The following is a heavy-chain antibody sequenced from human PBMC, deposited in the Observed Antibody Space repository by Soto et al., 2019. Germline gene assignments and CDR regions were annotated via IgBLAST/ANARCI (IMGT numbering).Heavy chain of an antibody. V-gene: IGHV3-23*01. J-gene: IGHJ4*02. CDR1: GFSFSSYS. D-gene: IGHD6-13*01. CDR3: AKVTKYSSSWYGFDY. Sequence: GSLRLSCAASGFSFSSYSMSWVRQAPGKGLEWVSAISGSGGSTYYADSVKGRFTISRDNSKNTLYLQMNSLRAEDTAVYYCAKVTKYSSSWYGFDYWGQGPLVTVSS. CDR2: ISGSGGST.